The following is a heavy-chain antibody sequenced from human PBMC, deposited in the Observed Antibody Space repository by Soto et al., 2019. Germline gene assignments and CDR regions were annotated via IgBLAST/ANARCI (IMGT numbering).Heavy chain of an antibody. V-gene: IGHV3-23*01. CDR2: LSGSGVST. Sequence: EVQLLESGGGLVQPGGSLRLSCAASGFTFSSYAMTWVRQAPGKGLEWVSALSGSGVSTYYADSVKGRFTISRDNSKKKLYLKMNSPGGEDTAGYYCAKGGGSKDFYDTSGYYLYYYYAMDVWGQGTTVTVSS. D-gene: IGHD3-22*01. CDR3: AKGGGSKDFYDTSGYYLYYYYAMDV. CDR1: GFTFSSYA. J-gene: IGHJ6*02.